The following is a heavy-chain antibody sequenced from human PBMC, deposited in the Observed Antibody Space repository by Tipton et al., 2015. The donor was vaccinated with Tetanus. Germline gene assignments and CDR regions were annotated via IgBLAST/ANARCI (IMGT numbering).Heavy chain of an antibody. Sequence: TLSLTCTVSGGSISSGDYYWSWIRQPPGEGLEWIGYIYHSGTTYYNPSLKSRVTISVDTSKNQFSLNLTSVTAADTAVYFCAALSAVFRSSEWVPSSFDYWGQGTLVPVAP. CDR3: AALSAVFRSSEWVPSSFDY. D-gene: IGHD2/OR15-2a*01. V-gene: IGHV4-30-4*01. J-gene: IGHJ4*02. CDR2: IYHSGTT. CDR1: GGSISSGDYY.